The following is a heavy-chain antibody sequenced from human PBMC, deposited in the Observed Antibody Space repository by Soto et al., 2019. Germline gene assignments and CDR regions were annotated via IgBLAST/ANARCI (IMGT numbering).Heavy chain of an antibody. CDR2: ISWNSGSI. CDR1: GFTFDDYA. D-gene: IGHD6-19*01. J-gene: IGHJ4*02. V-gene: IGHV3-9*01. CDR3: AKALSSGSTDFDY. Sequence: EVQLVESGGGLVQPGRSLRLSCAASGFTFDDYAMHWVRQAPGKGLEWVSGISWNSGSIGYADSVKGRFTISRDNAKNSLYLQMNSLRAEDTALYYCAKALSSGSTDFDYWGQGTLSPSPQ.